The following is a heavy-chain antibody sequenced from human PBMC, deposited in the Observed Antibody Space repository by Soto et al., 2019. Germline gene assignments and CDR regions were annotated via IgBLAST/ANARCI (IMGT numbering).Heavy chain of an antibody. CDR1: GYTLTELF. Sequence: QVQLVQSGAEVKKPGASVKVSCKVSGYTLTELFMHWVRQVPGKGLEWMGGFDPEDGETIYAQKFQGRVTMTEDTSTDTAYMELSSLRSEDTAVYYCATFSRIYSSTTRRIGYFDPWGQGTLVTVSS. J-gene: IGHJ5*02. CDR3: ATFSRIYSSTTRRIGYFDP. V-gene: IGHV1-24*01. CDR2: FDPEDGET. D-gene: IGHD6-13*01.